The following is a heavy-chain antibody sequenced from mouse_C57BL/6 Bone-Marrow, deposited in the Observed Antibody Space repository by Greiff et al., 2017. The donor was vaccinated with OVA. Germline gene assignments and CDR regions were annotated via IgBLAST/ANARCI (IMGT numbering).Heavy chain of an antibody. CDR2: IDPETGGT. D-gene: IGHD2-5*01. Sequence: VQLQQSGAELVRPGASVTPSCKASGYTFTDYEMHWVKQTPVHGLEWIGAIDPETGGTAYNQKFKGKAILTADKSSSTAYMELRSLTSEDSAVYYCTRSYSNYYDMDYWGQGTSVTVSS. V-gene: IGHV1-15*01. J-gene: IGHJ4*01. CDR3: TRSYSNYYDMDY. CDR1: GYTFTDYE.